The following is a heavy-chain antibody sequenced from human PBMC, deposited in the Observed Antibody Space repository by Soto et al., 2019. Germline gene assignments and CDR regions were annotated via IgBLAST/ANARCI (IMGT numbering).Heavy chain of an antibody. Sequence: GGSLRLSCAASGFTFSSYSMNWVRQAPGKGLEWVSYISSSSSTIYYADSVKGRFTISRDNAKNSLYLQMNSLRDEDTAVYYCASPGAGAGTPYYYYYGMDVWGQGTTATVPS. J-gene: IGHJ6*02. V-gene: IGHV3-48*02. CDR3: ASPGAGAGTPYYYYYGMDV. D-gene: IGHD6-19*01. CDR1: GFTFSSYS. CDR2: ISSSSSTI.